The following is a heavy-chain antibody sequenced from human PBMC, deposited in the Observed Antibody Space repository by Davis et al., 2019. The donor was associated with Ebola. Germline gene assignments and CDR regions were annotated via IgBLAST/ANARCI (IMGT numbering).Heavy chain of an antibody. CDR1: GYRFTSYY. CDR2: INPITGGT. CDR3: ARKGGRYYDSSGYVFDI. V-gene: IGHV1-46*01. J-gene: IGHJ3*02. D-gene: IGHD3-22*01. Sequence: ASVKVSCKASGYRFTSYYMHWVRQAPGQGLEWMGIINPITGGTSYAQNFQVRVNMTRDTSTSTVYTELSSLRSEDTAVYYCARKGGRYYDSSGYVFDIWGQGTMVKVSS.